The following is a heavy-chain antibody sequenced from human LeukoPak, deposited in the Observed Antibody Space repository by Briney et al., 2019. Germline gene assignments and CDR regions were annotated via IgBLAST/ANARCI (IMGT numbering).Heavy chain of an antibody. CDR1: GGSISSSNW. Sequence: SETLSLTCAVTGGSISSSNWWSWVRQPPGKGLEWIGEIYHSGSTNYNPSLKSRVTISVDKSKNQFSLKLSSVTAADTAVYYCAREVGAAAGTDAFDIWGQGTMVTVSS. V-gene: IGHV4-4*02. J-gene: IGHJ3*02. CDR3: AREVGAAAGTDAFDI. CDR2: IYHSGST. D-gene: IGHD6-13*01.